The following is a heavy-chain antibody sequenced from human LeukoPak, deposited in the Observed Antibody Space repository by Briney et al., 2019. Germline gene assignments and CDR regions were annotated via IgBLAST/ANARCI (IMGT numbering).Heavy chain of an antibody. V-gene: IGHV3-73*01. Sequence: PGGSLRLSCAASGFTFSGSAMHWVRQASGKGLEWVGRIRSKANSYATAYAASVKGRFTISRDDSKNTAYLRMNSLKTEDTAVYYCLVLRFLEWKVDYWGQGTLVTVSS. CDR1: GFTFSGSA. D-gene: IGHD3-3*01. CDR2: IRSKANSYAT. J-gene: IGHJ4*02. CDR3: LVLRFLEWKVDY.